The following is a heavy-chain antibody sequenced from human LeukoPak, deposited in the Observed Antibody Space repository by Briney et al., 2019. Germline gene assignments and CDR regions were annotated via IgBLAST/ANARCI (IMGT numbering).Heavy chain of an antibody. J-gene: IGHJ3*02. V-gene: IGHV1-24*01. CDR1: GYTLTELS. CDR3: ARDAYDETYCSSTSCYHAFDI. Sequence: SVKVSCKVSGYTLTELSMHWVLQAPGKGLEWMGGFDPEDGETIYAQKFQGRVTMTEDTSTDTAYMELSSLRSEDTAVYYWARDAYDETYCSSTSCYHAFDIWGQGTMVTVSS. D-gene: IGHD2-2*01. CDR2: FDPEDGET.